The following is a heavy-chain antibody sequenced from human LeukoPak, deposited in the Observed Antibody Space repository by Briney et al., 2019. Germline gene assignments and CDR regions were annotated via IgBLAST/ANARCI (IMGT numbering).Heavy chain of an antibody. V-gene: IGHV3-64*01. CDR1: GFTFSSYP. Sequence: GGSLRLSCAASGFTFSSYPMHWVRQAPGKGLEYVSAISSDGGSTYHASSVKGRFTVSRDNSKNTLYLQMGSLRAEDMAVYYCARISRDTTMNYWGQGTLVTVSS. D-gene: IGHD5-18*01. CDR2: ISSDGGST. J-gene: IGHJ4*02. CDR3: ARISRDTTMNY.